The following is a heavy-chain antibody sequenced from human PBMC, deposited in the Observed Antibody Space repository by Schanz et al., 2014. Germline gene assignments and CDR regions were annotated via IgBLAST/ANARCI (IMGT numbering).Heavy chain of an antibody. D-gene: IGHD2-15*01. CDR1: GFIFSNYG. Sequence: QVQLVESGGGVVQPGGSLRLSCAASGFIFSNYGMHWVRQAPGKGLEWVAVIWSDGSGKYYADSVKGRFTISRDSPKNTLYLQMITLRAEDTAVYYCARDRGYCSGGSCLTFDYWGQGTLVTVSS. J-gene: IGHJ4*02. CDR3: ARDRGYCSGGSCLTFDY. CDR2: IWSDGSGK. V-gene: IGHV3-33*01.